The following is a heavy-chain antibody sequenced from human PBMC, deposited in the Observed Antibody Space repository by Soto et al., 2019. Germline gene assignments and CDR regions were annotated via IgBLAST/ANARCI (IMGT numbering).Heavy chain of an antibody. V-gene: IGHV4-39*01. CDR3: RVWDGDASFYYYYGMDV. D-gene: IGHD4-17*01. Sequence: QLQLQESGPGLVKPSETLSLTCTVSGGSISSSSYYWGWIRQPPGKGLEWIGSIYYSGSTYYNPSPKSRVTISVDTARNRFSLKLSSVTAADTAVYYCRVWDGDASFYYYYGMDVWGQGTTVTVSS. CDR2: IYYSGST. J-gene: IGHJ6*02. CDR1: GGSISSSSYY.